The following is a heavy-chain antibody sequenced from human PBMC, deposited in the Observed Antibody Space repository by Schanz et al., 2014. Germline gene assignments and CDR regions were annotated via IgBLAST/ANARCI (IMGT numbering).Heavy chain of an antibody. CDR1: GFSFSAYG. Sequence: QVQLVESGGGVVQPGRSLRLSCAGSGFSFSAYGMHWVRQAPGKGLEWVAFIRYDGSNKYYADSVKGRFTISRDNSKNTLYLQMNSLRAEDTAVYYCVKVGLYYYGSGFDYWGQGTLVTVSS. CDR3: VKVGLYYYGSGFDY. J-gene: IGHJ4*02. CDR2: IRYDGSNK. D-gene: IGHD3-10*01. V-gene: IGHV3-30*02.